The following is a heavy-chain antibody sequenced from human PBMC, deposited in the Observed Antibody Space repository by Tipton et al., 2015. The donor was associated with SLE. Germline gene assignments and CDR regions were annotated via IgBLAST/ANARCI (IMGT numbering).Heavy chain of an antibody. CDR1: GFTFSSYG. D-gene: IGHD1-26*01. J-gene: IGHJ4*02. V-gene: IGHV3-33*06. CDR2: IWYDGSNK. Sequence: SLRLSCAASGFTFSSYGMHWVRQAPGKGLEWVAVIWYDGSNKYYADSVKGRFTISGDNSKNTLYLQMNSLRAEDTAVYYCAKIVGATWGGFDYWGQGTLVTVSS. CDR3: AKIVGATWGGFDY.